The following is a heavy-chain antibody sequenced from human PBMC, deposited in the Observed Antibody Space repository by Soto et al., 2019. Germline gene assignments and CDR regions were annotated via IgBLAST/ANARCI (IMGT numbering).Heavy chain of an antibody. CDR1: GYSFIAYF. Sequence: ASVKVSCKASGYSFIAYFIHWVRQAPGQGFEWVGWINPNNGATNIARKFQGRVTMTRDTSISTAYMEVSRLRSDDTAVFYWARVLPWVTTGKPAPGGQEPLVTVS. CDR2: INPNNGAT. V-gene: IGHV1-2*02. CDR3: ARVLPWVTTGKPAP. J-gene: IGHJ5*02. D-gene: IGHD2-21*02.